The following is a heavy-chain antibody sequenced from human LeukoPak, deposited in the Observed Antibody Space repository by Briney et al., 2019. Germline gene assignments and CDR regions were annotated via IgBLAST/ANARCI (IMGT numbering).Heavy chain of an antibody. Sequence: ASVKVSCKASGYTFTSYYMHWVRQAPGQGLEWMGIINPSGGSTSYAQKYQGRVTMTSDTSISTAYMELSRLRSDDTAVYYCARERKITIFGVACDYWGQGTLVTVSS. J-gene: IGHJ4*02. CDR1: GYTFTSYY. CDR2: INPSGGST. CDR3: ARERKITIFGVACDY. D-gene: IGHD3-3*01. V-gene: IGHV1-46*01.